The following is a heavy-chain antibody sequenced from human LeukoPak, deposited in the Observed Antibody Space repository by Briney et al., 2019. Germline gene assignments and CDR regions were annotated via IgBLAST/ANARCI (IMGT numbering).Heavy chain of an antibody. CDR2: ISYDGSNK. V-gene: IGHV3-30-3*01. J-gene: IGHJ4*02. D-gene: IGHD3-10*01. Sequence: PGGSLRLSCAASGFTFSSYAMHWVRQAPGKGLEWVAVISYDGSNKYYADSVKGRFTISRDNSKNTLYLQMNSLRAEDTAVYYCARDSSRYRLWFGDPKLGYWGQGTLVTVSS. CDR1: GFTFSSYA. CDR3: ARDSSRYRLWFGDPKLGY.